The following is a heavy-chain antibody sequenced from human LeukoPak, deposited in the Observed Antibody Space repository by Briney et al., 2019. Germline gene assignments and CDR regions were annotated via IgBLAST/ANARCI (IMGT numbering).Heavy chain of an antibody. J-gene: IGHJ4*02. Sequence: SETQSLTCTVSGGSISNNNYYRGWISQPPGEGLEWNGNIYYTGSTYYDPSLRSRVTISVETSKNQFSLKLSSVTAADTAVYYCARHRGDYYDSSGSFDYWGQGTLVTVSS. D-gene: IGHD3-22*01. CDR1: GGSISNNNYY. V-gene: IGHV4-39*01. CDR3: ARHRGDYYDSSGSFDY. CDR2: IYYTGST.